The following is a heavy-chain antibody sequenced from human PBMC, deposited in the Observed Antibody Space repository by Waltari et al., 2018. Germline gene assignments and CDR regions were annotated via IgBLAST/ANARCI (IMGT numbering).Heavy chain of an antibody. D-gene: IGHD2-2*01. V-gene: IGHV1-8*01. Sequence: QVQLVQSGAEVKKPGASVKVSCKASGYTFTSYDINWVRQATGQGHEWMGWINPNTGHTAYAQKFQGRVTMTRNTPISTAYMELSSLRSEDTAVYCCARYCSSANCRGFDYWGQGTLVTVSS. CDR2: INPNTGHT. J-gene: IGHJ4*02. CDR3: ARYCSSANCRGFDY. CDR1: GYTFTSYD.